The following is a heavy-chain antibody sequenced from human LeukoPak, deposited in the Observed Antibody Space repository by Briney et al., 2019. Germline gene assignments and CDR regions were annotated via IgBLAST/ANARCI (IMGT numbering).Heavy chain of an antibody. CDR3: AREYCGGDCYLGAFDI. Sequence: GRSLRLSCAASGFTFSSYAMHWVRQAPGKGLEWVAVISYDGSNKYYADSVKGRFTISRDNSKNTLYLQMNSLRAEDTAVYYCAREYCGGDCYLGAFDIWGQGTMVTVSS. J-gene: IGHJ3*02. CDR2: ISYDGSNK. V-gene: IGHV3-30-3*01. CDR1: GFTFSSYA. D-gene: IGHD2-21*01.